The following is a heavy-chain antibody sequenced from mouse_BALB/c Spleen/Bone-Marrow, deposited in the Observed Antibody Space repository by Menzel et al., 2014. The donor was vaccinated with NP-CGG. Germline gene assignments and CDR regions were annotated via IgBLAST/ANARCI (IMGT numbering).Heavy chain of an antibody. D-gene: IGHD2-3*01. Sequence: EVKLMESGGNLVQPGGSLKLSCVASGFTFSSYTLSWVRQTPEKRLEWVAYISNGGGSTYYPDTVKGRFTISRDNATNTLYLQMSSLKSEDTAMYYCARQSYEGFAYWGQGTLVTVSA. J-gene: IGHJ3*01. CDR1: GFTFSSYT. CDR3: ARQSYEGFAY. CDR2: ISNGGGST. V-gene: IGHV5-12-2*01.